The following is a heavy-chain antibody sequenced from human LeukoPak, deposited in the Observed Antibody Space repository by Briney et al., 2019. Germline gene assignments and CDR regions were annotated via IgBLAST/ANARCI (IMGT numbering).Heavy chain of an antibody. CDR1: GGTFSSYA. J-gene: IGHJ6*02. CDR2: IIPIFGTA. Sequence: SVKVSCKASGGTFSSYAISWVRRAPGQGLEWMGGIIPIFGTANYAQKFQGRVTITADESTSTAYMELSSLRSEDTAVYYCASTTIMIVVVITNYYGMDVWGQGTTVTVSS. D-gene: IGHD3-22*01. V-gene: IGHV1-69*13. CDR3: ASTTIMIVVVITNYYGMDV.